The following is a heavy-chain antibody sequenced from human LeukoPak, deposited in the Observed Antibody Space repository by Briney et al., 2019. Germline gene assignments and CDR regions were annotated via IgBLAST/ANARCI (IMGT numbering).Heavy chain of an antibody. J-gene: IGHJ4*02. D-gene: IGHD3-22*01. CDR1: GGSFSGYY. CDR3: ARVRRHYYDSSGLVDY. Sequence: SETLSLTCAVYGGSFSGYYWSRIRQHPGKGLEWIGYIYYSGSTYYNPSLKSRVTISVDTSKNQFSLKLSSVTAADTAVYYCARVRRHYYDSSGLVDYWGQGTLVTVSS. V-gene: IGHV4-31*11. CDR2: IYYSGST.